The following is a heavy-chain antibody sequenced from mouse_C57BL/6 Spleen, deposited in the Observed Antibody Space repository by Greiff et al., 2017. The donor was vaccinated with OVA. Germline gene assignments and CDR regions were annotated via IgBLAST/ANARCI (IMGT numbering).Heavy chain of an antibody. CDR3: ARGGTTVGYFDV. CDR1: GYAFSSSW. V-gene: IGHV1-82*01. J-gene: IGHJ1*03. D-gene: IGHD1-1*01. CDR2: IYPGDGDT. Sequence: VQLQQSGPELVKPGASVKISCKASGYAFSSSWMNWVKQRPGKGLEWIGRIYPGDGDTNYNGKFKGKATLTADKSSSTAYMQLSSLTSEDSAVYFCARGGTTVGYFDVWGTGTTVTVSS.